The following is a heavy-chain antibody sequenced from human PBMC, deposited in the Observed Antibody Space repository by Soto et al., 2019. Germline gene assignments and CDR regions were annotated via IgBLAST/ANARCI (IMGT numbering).Heavy chain of an antibody. Sequence: PGGTLRLSCTASGVNFHWGGMSWVRQAPGKGMEWLATIKTDASEKKYVDSVKGRFTVSRDNAKNSVYLQMDGLRSEDTAVYYSARDSGYGSGNSVNHSLDYWGHGTLVTVSS. CDR3: ARDSGYGSGNSVNHSLDY. CDR2: IKTDASEK. D-gene: IGHD3-10*01. J-gene: IGHJ4*01. CDR1: GVNFHWGG. V-gene: IGHV3-7*01.